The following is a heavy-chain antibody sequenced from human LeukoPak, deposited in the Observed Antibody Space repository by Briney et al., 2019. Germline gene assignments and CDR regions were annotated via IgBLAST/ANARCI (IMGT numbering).Heavy chain of an antibody. CDR1: GGTFSSYA. V-gene: IGHV1-69*05. Sequence: SVKVSCKASGGTFSSYAISWVRQAPGQGLEWMGGIIPIFGTANYAQKFQGRVTITTDESTSTAYMELSSLRSEDTAVYYCAGGVAAAGTGSFDYWGQGTLVTVSS. CDR3: AGGVAAAGTGSFDY. J-gene: IGHJ4*02. CDR2: IIPIFGTA. D-gene: IGHD6-13*01.